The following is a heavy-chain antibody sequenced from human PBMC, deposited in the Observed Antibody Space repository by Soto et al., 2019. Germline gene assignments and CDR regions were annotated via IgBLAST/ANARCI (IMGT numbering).Heavy chain of an antibody. V-gene: IGHV3-7*03. D-gene: IGHD3-9*01. CDR3: ARDRREADILTGYYIYYFDY. CDR2: IKQDGSEK. Sequence: VGSLRLSGAASGFTFSSYWMSWVRQAPWKGLEWVANIKQDGSEKYYVDSVKGRFTISRDNAKNSLYLQMNSLRAEDTAVYYCARDRREADILTGYYIYYFDYWGQGTLVTVSS. J-gene: IGHJ4*02. CDR1: GFTFSSYW.